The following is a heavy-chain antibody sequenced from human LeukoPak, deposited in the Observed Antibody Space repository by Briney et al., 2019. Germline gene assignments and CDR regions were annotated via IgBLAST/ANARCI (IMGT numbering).Heavy chain of an antibody. CDR2: IIASVDNT. J-gene: IGHJ4*02. Sequence: GGSLRLSCAASGFTFSSYAMAWVRQAPGKGLEWVSSIIASVDNTYYADSVKGRFTISRDNSKNTLYLQMNSLRAEDTPVYYCARGSRGNYDYWGQGNLVTVSS. V-gene: IGHV3-23*01. CDR3: ARGSRGNYDY. CDR1: GFTFSSYA. D-gene: IGHD1-7*01.